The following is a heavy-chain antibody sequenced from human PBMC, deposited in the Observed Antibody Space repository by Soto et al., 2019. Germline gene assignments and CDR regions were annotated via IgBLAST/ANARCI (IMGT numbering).Heavy chain of an antibody. CDR3: ARAPKVSGSYQTRPDF. CDR1: SGSFSGYY. CDR2: ISQSGNT. D-gene: IGHD6-6*01. Sequence: QVQLHQWGAGLLKPSETLSLACSIYSGSFSGYYWSWIRQPPGKGLEWIGEISQSGNTNYSPSHKSRVSISIDTSKKQFSLNLASVSAADTAVYYCARAPKVSGSYQTRPDFWGQGTLVTVSS. V-gene: IGHV4-34*01. J-gene: IGHJ4*02.